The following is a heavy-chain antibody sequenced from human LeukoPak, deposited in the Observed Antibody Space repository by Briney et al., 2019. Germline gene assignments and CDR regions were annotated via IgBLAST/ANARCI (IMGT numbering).Heavy chain of an antibody. CDR1: GFTFSNYA. CDR2: IASDGSST. CDR3: ARGRPHGDDY. D-gene: IGHD2-21*01. Sequence: GGSLRLSCAASGFTFSNYAMSWVRQAPAKGLVWVSRIASDGSSTTYADSVKGRFSISRDNAKNTLYLQMNSLRVEDTAVYYCARGRPHGDDYWGQGTLVTVSS. J-gene: IGHJ4*02. V-gene: IGHV3-74*01.